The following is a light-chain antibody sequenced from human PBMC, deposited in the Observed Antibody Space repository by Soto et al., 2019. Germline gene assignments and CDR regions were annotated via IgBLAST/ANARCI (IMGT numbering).Light chain of an antibody. CDR3: QSYYNAPPWT. Sequence: DIQMTQSPSSLSASVGDRVTITCRASQGINTYLAWYQQKPGKVPKLLIDAASTLQSGVPSRFSGSGTGTDFTLTISSLQPEDVATYYCQSYYNAPPWTFGQGTKV. CDR1: QGINTY. CDR2: AAS. J-gene: IGKJ1*01. V-gene: IGKV1-27*01.